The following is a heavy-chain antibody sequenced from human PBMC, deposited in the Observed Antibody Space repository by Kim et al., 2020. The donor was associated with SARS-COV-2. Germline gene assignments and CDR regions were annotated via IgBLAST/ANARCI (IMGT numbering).Heavy chain of an antibody. CDR1: GGSFSGYY. V-gene: IGHV4-34*01. Sequence: SETLSLTCAVYGGSFSGYYWSWIRQPPGKGLEWIGEINHSGSTNYNPSLKSRVTISVDTSKNQFSLKLSSVTAADTAVYYCARGPADLWFGELFLRGNWFDPWGQGTLVTVSS. CDR3: ARGPADLWFGELFLRGNWFDP. CDR2: INHSGST. D-gene: IGHD3-10*01. J-gene: IGHJ5*02.